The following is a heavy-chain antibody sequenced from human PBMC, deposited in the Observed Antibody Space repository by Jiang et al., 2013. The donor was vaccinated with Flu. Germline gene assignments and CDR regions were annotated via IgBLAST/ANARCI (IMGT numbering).Heavy chain of an antibody. CDR1: GGSISSFY. V-gene: IGHV4-59*08. CDR2: IYYSGGT. D-gene: IGHD3-22*01. CDR3: ARHPGSYDSSGHMRVDAFDL. Sequence: PGLLKPSETLSLTCTVSGGSISSFYWSWIRQPPGRGLEWVGYIYYSGGTDYNPSLKSRITISVDTSKNQFSLKLSSVTAADTAVYYCARHPGSYDSSGHMRVDAFDLWGRGTMVTVSS. J-gene: IGHJ3*01.